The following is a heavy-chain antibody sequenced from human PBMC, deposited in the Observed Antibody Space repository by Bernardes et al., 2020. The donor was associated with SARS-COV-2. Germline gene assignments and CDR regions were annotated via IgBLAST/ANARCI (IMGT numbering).Heavy chain of an antibody. CDR1: RDTFSNSA. CDR2: INTGDGKT. D-gene: IGHD3-22*01. Sequence: ASVKVSCKTSRDTFSNSAIHWVRQAPGQRLEWVGWINTGDGKTKYSQMFQDRVTITSDTSASTAYMDLSSLRSEDTGVYYCARGEPYYYDSSGDFYFMYYGLDLWGQGTTVTVSS. V-gene: IGHV1-3*04. CDR3: ARGEPYYYDSSGDFYFMYYGLDL. J-gene: IGHJ6*02.